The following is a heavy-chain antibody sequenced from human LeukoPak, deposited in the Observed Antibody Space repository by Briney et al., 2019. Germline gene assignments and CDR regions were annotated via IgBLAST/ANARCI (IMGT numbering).Heavy chain of an antibody. CDR1: GDSISSYY. D-gene: IGHD2-15*01. V-gene: IGHV4-59*01. CDR2: IYYSGST. J-gene: IGHJ4*02. Sequence: PSETLSLTCIVSGDSISSYYWSWIRQPPGKGLEWIGYIYYSGSTNYNPSLKSRVTISVGTSKNQVSLKLSSVTAADTAVYYCARGARYCSGGSCLDYWGQGTLITVSS. CDR3: ARGARYCSGGSCLDY.